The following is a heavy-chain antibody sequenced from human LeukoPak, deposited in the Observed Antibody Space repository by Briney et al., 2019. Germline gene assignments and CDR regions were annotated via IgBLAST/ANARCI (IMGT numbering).Heavy chain of an antibody. D-gene: IGHD1-26*01. CDR1: GFIFNGYA. J-gene: IGHJ4*02. CDR3: AKDVGKWESLHFFDY. CDR2: ISASGGST. V-gene: IGHV3-23*01. Sequence: GGSLRLSCAASGFIFNGYAMTWVRQAPGKGLEWVSAISASGGSTYYADSVKGRFTISRDNSKSTLYLQMNSLRSEDTAVYYCAKDVGKWESLHFFDYWGQGTLVTVSS.